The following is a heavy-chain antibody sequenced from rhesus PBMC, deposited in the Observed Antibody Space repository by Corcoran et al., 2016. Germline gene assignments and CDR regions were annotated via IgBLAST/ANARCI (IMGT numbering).Heavy chain of an antibody. D-gene: IGHD3-16*01. CDR1: GGSISSNY. J-gene: IGHJ4*01. V-gene: IGHV4-173*01. CDR3: ARYLYYYSGSSDY. Sequence: QLQLQESGPGLVKPSETLSLTCAVSGGSISSNYWSWIRPPPGKGLAWIGRISGSGGSTDYNPSLKSRVTISTDASKNQFSLKLSSVTAADTAVYYCARYLYYYSGSSDYWGQGVLVTVSS. CDR2: ISGSGGST.